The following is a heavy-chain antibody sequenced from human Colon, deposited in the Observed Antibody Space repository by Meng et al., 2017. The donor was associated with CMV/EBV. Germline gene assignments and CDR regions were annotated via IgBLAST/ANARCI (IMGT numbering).Heavy chain of an antibody. CDR1: GGTFRSYA. Sequence: SVKVSCKASGGTFRSYAINWVRQVPGQGLEWLGTIVPILGISHYSQKFQGRVFIVADKSTAAAYMELYSLRSDDTAVYYCARAPTMTAGSDHWDQGTLVTVSS. V-gene: IGHV1-69*04. D-gene: IGHD2-21*02. CDR3: ARAPTMTAGSDH. CDR2: IVPILGIS. J-gene: IGHJ4*02.